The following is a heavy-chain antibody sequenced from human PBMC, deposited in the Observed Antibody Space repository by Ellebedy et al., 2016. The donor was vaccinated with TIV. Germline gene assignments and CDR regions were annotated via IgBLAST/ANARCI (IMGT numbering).Heavy chain of an antibody. CDR1: GFSVSSNY. J-gene: IGHJ6*02. CDR3: ARGITKFFFGLNV. V-gene: IGHV3-66*01. Sequence: PGGSLRLSCAASGFSVSSNYMTWVRQAPGKGMEWISVMYSGGGAYYADSLKGRFTVSRDNSKNTLYLQMNSLRDEDTAVYFCARGITKFFFGLNVWGQGTTVIVSS. CDR2: MYSGGGA. D-gene: IGHD1-14*01.